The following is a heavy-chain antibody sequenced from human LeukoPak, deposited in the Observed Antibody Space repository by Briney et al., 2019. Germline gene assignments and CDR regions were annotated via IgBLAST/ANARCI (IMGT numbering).Heavy chain of an antibody. CDR2: IIPIFRTP. J-gene: IGHJ6*03. V-gene: IGHV1-69*05. Sequence: SVKVSCKSSGCTSSTYTITWVRQAPGQGLEWMGGIIPIFRTPNYAQKFQGRVTITTDESTSTAYMELSSLKSEDTAIYYCARVDRYYFYLDVWGKGTTVTVSS. CDR3: ARVDRYYFYLDV. CDR1: GCTSSTYT.